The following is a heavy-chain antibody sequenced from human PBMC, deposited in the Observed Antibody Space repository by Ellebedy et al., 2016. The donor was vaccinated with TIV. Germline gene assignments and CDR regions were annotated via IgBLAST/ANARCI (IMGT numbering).Heavy chain of an antibody. J-gene: IGHJ4*02. CDR2: INIDGSTT. V-gene: IGHV3-74*01. CDR1: GFIFSTYG. Sequence: GESLKISCEASGFIFSTYGMHWVRQAPGKGLVWVSRINIDGSTTTYADSMKGRFTISRDNSKNTLYLQMNSLRAEDTAVYYCATNRDYKFGFWGQGTLVTVSS. D-gene: IGHD4-11*01. CDR3: ATNRDYKFGF.